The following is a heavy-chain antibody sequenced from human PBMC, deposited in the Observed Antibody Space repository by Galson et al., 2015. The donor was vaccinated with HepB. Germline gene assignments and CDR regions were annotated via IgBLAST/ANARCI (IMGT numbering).Heavy chain of an antibody. J-gene: IGHJ6*02. CDR1: GYTFTRFI. CDR3: ARGGYFGRYGMDA. V-gene: IGHV1-3*01. CDR2: IKADNGDT. Sequence: SVKVSCKASGYTFTRFIMHWVRLAPGQRLEWMGWIKADNGDTKCSQKFQDRLTITRDTSASTVYMELSRLTSEDTAIYYCARGGYFGRYGMDAWGQGTTVTVSS. D-gene: IGHD3-9*01.